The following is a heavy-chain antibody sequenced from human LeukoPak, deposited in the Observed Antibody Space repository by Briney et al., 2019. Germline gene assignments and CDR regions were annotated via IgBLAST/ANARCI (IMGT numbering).Heavy chain of an antibody. D-gene: IGHD3-22*01. CDR1: GGSISSYY. CDR2: IYYSGST. Sequence: SETLSLTCTVSGGSISSYYWSWIRQPPGKGLEWIGYIYYSGSTNYNPSLKSRVTISVDTSKNQFSLKLSSVTAADTAVYYCARGVTMIVVVIHDWYFDLWGRGTLVTVSS. V-gene: IGHV4-59*01. J-gene: IGHJ2*01. CDR3: ARGVTMIVVVIHDWYFDL.